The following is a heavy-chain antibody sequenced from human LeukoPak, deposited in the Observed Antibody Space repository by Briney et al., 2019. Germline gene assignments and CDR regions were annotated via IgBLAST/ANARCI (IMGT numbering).Heavy chain of an antibody. CDR3: ARAPKGMTTVRYYYYYYMDV. CDR1: GGSISSGDYY. Sequence: SQTLSLTCTVSGGSISSGDYYWSWIRQPPGKGLEWIGYIYYSGSTYYNPSLKSRVTMSVDTSKNQFSLKLSSVTAADTAVYYCARAPKGMTTVRYYYYYYMDVWGKGTTVTVSS. V-gene: IGHV4-30-4*01. CDR2: IYYSGST. J-gene: IGHJ6*03. D-gene: IGHD4-11*01.